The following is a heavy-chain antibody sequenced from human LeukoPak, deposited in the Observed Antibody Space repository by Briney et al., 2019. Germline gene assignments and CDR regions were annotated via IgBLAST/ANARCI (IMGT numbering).Heavy chain of an antibody. CDR2: IWYDGSKK. CDR1: GFTFSDYG. V-gene: IGHV3-33*01. J-gene: IGHJ4*02. Sequence: GGSLRLSCAASGFTFSDYGIQWVRQAPGQGLEWVALIWYDGSKKCYADSVKGRFTISRDNTKNTLYLQLNSLRADDTAVYYCARAHSSSSTFDLWGQGTLVTASS. CDR3: ARAHSSSSTFDL. D-gene: IGHD6-6*01.